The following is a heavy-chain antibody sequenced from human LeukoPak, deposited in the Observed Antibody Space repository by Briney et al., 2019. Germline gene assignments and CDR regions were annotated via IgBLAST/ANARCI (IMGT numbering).Heavy chain of an antibody. CDR3: ARRALPDF. CDR2: ISGSATTI. Sequence: GGSLRLSCEASGFTFSSFEMNWVRRAPGKGLEFVSYISGSATTIYYADSVKGRFTISRDNAKNSLYPQMNSLRAEDTAVYYCARRALPDFWGQGTLVTVSS. J-gene: IGHJ4*02. D-gene: IGHD2-21*02. V-gene: IGHV3-48*03. CDR1: GFTFSSFE.